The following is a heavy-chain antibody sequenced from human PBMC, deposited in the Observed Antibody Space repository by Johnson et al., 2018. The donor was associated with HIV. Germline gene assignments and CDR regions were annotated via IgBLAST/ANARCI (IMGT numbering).Heavy chain of an antibody. J-gene: IGHJ3*02. Sequence: MLLVESGGSVVRPGGSLRLSCAASGFTFDDYGMSWVRQAPGKGLEWVSGINWNGGSTGYADSVKGRFTISRDNAKNSLYLQMNALRAEDTAVYYCAKPRYYDNAFEMWGQGTMVTVSS. CDR2: INWNGGST. V-gene: IGHV3-20*04. D-gene: IGHD3-16*01. CDR3: AKPRYYDNAFEM. CDR1: GFTFDDYG.